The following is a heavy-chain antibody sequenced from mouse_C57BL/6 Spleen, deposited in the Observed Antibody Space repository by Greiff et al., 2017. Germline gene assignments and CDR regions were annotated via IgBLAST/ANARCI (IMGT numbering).Heavy chain of an antibody. D-gene: IGHD2-4*01. CDR1: GFSLTSYG. V-gene: IGHV2-2*01. Sequence: VQLVESGPGLVQPSQSLSITCTVSGFSLTSYGVHWVRQSPGKGLEWLGVIWSGGSTDYNAAFISRLSISKDNSKSQVFFKMNSLQADDTAIYYCARNHDYDGFFDYWGQGTTLTVSS. J-gene: IGHJ2*01. CDR2: IWSGGST. CDR3: ARNHDYDGFFDY.